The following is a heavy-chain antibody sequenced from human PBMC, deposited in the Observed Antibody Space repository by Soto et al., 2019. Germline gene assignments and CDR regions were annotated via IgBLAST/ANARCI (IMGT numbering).Heavy chain of an antibody. D-gene: IGHD3-22*01. J-gene: IGHJ5*02. Sequence: SETLSLTCAVSGYSISSGYYWGWLRQPPGKGLEWIGSIYHAGRTYYNPSLTSRVTLSIDMTNNHVSLILNPVTAADTAVYYCARVAPWVPYYYDSSPYTFENWFDPWGQGTLVTVSS. CDR1: GYSISSGYY. V-gene: IGHV4-38-2*01. CDR3: ARVAPWVPYYYDSSPYTFENWFDP. CDR2: IYHAGRT.